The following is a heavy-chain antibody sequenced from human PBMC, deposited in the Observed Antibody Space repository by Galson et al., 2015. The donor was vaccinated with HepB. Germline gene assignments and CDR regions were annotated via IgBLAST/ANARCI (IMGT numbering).Heavy chain of an antibody. CDR2: IYTDNGNT. D-gene: IGHD6-13*01. V-gene: IGHV1-3*04. CDR1: GYTFTSNA. CDR3: ARGAAGFDY. J-gene: IGHJ4*02. Sequence: QSGAEVKKPGESLKISCKASGYTFTSNALHWVRQAPGQRPDWMGFIYTDNGNTKYSQKFQGRVIITRDTSASTAYMELTSLRSEDTALYYCARGAAGFDYWGQGTLVTVSS.